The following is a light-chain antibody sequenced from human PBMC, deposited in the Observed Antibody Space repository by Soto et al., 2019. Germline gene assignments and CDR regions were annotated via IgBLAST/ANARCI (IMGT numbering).Light chain of an antibody. CDR3: QQSYSTPQT. V-gene: IGKV1-39*01. Sequence: DIQMTQSPSSLSASIGDRVTITYRASQSIRNYLNWYQQKVEKVPKLLIFAASSLQSGVPSRFNGSGSGTDFTLTIGSLQPEDFATYYCQQSYSTPQTFGQGTKVDIK. CDR2: AAS. CDR1: QSIRNY. J-gene: IGKJ1*01.